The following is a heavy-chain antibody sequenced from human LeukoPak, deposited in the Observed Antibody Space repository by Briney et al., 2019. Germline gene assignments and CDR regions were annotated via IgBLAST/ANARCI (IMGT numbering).Heavy chain of an antibody. J-gene: IGHJ6*02. Sequence: SETLSLTCTVSGGSISSSSYYWGWVRQPPGKGLEWIGNIYYSGSTNYNPSLKSRVTISVDTSKNQFSLKLSSVTAADTAVYYCASSNIVVVPAAAYYYYGMDVWGQGTTVTVSS. CDR3: ASSNIVVVPAAAYYYYGMDV. V-gene: IGHV4-39*07. CDR2: IYYSGST. D-gene: IGHD2-2*01. CDR1: GGSISSSSYY.